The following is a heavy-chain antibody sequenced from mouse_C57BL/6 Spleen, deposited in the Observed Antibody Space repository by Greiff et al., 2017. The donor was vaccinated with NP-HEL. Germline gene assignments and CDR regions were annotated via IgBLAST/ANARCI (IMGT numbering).Heavy chain of an antibody. CDR3: ARGGVKSFNWDGFAY. V-gene: IGHV5-4*03. J-gene: IGHJ3*01. D-gene: IGHD4-1*01. CDR2: ISDGGSYT. CDR1: GFTFSSYA. Sequence: DVKLVESGGGLVKPGGSLKLSCAASGFTFSSYAMSWVRQTPEKRLEWVATISDGGSYTYYPDNVKGRFTISRDNAKNNLYLQMSHLKSEDTAMYYCARGGVKSFNWDGFAYWGQGTLVTVSA.